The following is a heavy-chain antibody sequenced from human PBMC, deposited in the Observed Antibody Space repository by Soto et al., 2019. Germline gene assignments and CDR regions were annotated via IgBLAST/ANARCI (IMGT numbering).Heavy chain of an antibody. D-gene: IGHD2-2*01. CDR3: ARTYVTDVVIVPASKDYMDV. J-gene: IGHJ6*03. V-gene: IGHV4-39*01. CDR1: GGSISSSSSS. Sequence: SETLSLTCTVSGGSISSSSSSWGWIRQPPGKGLEWLGIISYSGSTYYSPSLKSRVTISVDASKNLFSLKLSSVTAADTAVYYCARTYVTDVVIVPASKDYMDVWGKGTTVTVSS. CDR2: ISYSGST.